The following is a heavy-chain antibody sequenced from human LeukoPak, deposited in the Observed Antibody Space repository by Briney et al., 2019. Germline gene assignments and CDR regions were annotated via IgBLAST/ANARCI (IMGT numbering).Heavy chain of an antibody. CDR3: ARENLEYWAFDI. CDR1: GFTFSGYS. D-gene: IGHD3-3*01. Sequence: GGSLTLSCAASGFTFSGYSWNWLRQAPGKGLEWVSSISSSSSYIYYADSVKGRFTISRDNAKNSLYLQMNSLRDEDTAVYYCARENLEYWAFDIWGQGTMVTVSS. V-gene: IGHV3-21*01. J-gene: IGHJ3*02. CDR2: ISSSSSYI.